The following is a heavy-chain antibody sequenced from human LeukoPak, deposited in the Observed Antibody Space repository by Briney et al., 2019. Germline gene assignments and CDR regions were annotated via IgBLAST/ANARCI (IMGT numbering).Heavy chain of an antibody. V-gene: IGHV4-38-2*02. CDR2: FYHSGST. J-gene: IGHJ3*02. CDR3: ARDLFPITIFGVVSEDDAFDI. D-gene: IGHD3-3*01. Sequence: SETLSLTCAVSGYSISSGYYWGWMRQPPGEGLERIWSFYHSGSTYYNPSHKRRLTILVDTSKNQFSLKLSSVTVADTAVYDCARDLFPITIFGVVSEDDAFDIWGQGTMVSVSS. CDR1: GYSISSGYY.